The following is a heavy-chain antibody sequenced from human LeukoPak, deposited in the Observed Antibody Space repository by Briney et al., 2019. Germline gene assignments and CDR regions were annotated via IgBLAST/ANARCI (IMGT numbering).Heavy chain of an antibody. D-gene: IGHD6-6*01. J-gene: IGHJ5*02. CDR2: IYYSGST. CDR3: ALPEGYSSSSP. Sequence: SETLSLTCTVSGGSISSSSYYWGWIRQPPGKGLEWIGSIYYSGSTYYNPSLKSRVTISVDTSKNQFSLKLSSVTAADTAVYYCALPEGYSSSSPWGQGTLVTVSS. CDR1: GGSISSSSYY. V-gene: IGHV4-39*01.